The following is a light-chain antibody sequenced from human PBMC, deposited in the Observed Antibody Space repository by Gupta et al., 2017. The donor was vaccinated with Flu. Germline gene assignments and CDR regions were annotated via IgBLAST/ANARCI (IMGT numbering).Light chain of an antibody. V-gene: IGLV3-25*02. CDR2: KDT. CDR3: QSADNTGTFVV. J-gene: IGLJ2*01. Sequence: SYELTQPPSVSVSPGQTAKITCSGDPLPKEYSFWYQQKPGQAPTLLIYKDTERPSGIPDRFSGSSSGKTVTLTIGGVQAEDEADYFCQSADNTGTFVVFGGGTKLTVL. CDR1: PLPKEY.